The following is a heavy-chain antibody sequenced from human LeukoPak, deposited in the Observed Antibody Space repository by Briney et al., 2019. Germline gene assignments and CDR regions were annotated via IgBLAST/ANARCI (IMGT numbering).Heavy chain of an antibody. Sequence: PGASLRLSCEASGFTFTTYSMTWVRQAPGKGLEWVSGISDSGGVIDYADSVKGRFTISRDTSKNTLHLQMNSLRAEDTAVYYCAKRLRDGYNSPIDFWGQGTLVTVSS. V-gene: IGHV3-23*01. J-gene: IGHJ4*02. CDR2: ISDSGGVI. D-gene: IGHD5-24*01. CDR1: GFTFTTYS. CDR3: AKRLRDGYNSPIDF.